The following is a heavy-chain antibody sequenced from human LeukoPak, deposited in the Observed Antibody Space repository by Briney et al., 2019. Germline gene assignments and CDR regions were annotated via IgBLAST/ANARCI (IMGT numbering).Heavy chain of an antibody. Sequence: GSLRLSCATSGFIFGDYATTWVRQAPGKGLEWVSGISGTGDNAYYADSVKGRLIISRDSSKNTLSLQMNSLRVEDTAVYYCTPTPSGNYYLRVASWGQGTLVTVSS. CDR3: TPTPSGNYYLRVAS. J-gene: IGHJ4*02. D-gene: IGHD3-10*01. CDR1: GFIFGDYA. CDR2: ISGTGDNA. V-gene: IGHV3-23*01.